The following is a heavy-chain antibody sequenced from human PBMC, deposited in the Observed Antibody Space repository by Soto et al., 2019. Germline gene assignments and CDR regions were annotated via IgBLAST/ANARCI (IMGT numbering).Heavy chain of an antibody. J-gene: IGHJ4*02. CDR3: ARDSPPVDY. V-gene: IGHV1-18*01. Sequence: QVQLVQSGAEVKKPGASVKVSCKASGYTFTSYGVSWVRQAPGQGLEWMGWISAYNGNTKYAHKLQGRVTMTTDTSTNTAYMDLRSLRSDDTAVYYCARDSPPVDYWGQGTLVTVSS. CDR2: ISAYNGNT. CDR1: GYTFTSYG.